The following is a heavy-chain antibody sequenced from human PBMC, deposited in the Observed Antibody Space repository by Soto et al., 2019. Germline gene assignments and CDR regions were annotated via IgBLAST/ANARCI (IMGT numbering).Heavy chain of an antibody. J-gene: IGHJ6*02. CDR2: ISYDGSNK. Sequence: GASLRLSFQPSGFTFSSCAMHRFRQAPGQGLEWVAVISYDGSNKYYADYVKGRFTISRDNSKNTLYLQMNILLAEDTAVHYCASGGYYSGSLYYGLDVWGQGT. D-gene: IGHD3-10*01. V-gene: IGHV3-30-3*01. CDR1: GFTFSSCA. CDR3: ASGGYYSGSLYYGLDV.